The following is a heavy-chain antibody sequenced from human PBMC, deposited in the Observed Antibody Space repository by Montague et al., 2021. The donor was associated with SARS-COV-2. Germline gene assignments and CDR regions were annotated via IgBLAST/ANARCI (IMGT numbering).Heavy chain of an antibody. CDR1: GGSISTYP. CDR3: ARGSGHYFRSFDN. V-gene: IGHV4-4*07. D-gene: IGHD2/OR15-2a*01. CDR2: IHTSGDT. J-gene: IGHJ4*02. Sequence: SETLSLTCTVSGGSISTYPWSWIRQPAGKGLEWIGRIHTSGDTTYNPSLKSRVTMSVDTSKNQFSLKMTSVTAADTAMYYCARGSGHYFRSFDNWGQGTLVTVSS.